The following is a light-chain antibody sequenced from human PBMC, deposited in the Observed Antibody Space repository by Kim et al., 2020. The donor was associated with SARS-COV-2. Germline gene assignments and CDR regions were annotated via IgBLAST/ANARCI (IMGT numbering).Light chain of an antibody. V-gene: IGLV3-1*01. J-gene: IGLJ1*01. CDR1: KLGDKY. CDR3: QAWDSSTEV. CDR2: QDS. Sequence: VSPGQTGSISCSGNKLGDKYACWYQQKPGQSPVLVIYQDSKRPSGIPERFSGSKSGNPATLTISGTQAMDEADYYCQAWDSSTEVFGTGTKVTVL.